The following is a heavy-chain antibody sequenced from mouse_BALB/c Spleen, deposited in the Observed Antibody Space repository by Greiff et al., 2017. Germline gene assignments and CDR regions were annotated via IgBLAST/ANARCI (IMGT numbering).Heavy chain of an antibody. J-gene: IGHJ4*01. Sequence: QVQLQQSGAELARPGASVKMSCKASGYTFTSYTMHWVKQRPGQGLEWIGYINPSSGYTNYNQKFKDKATLTADKSSSTAYMQLSSLTSEDSAVYYCASQGLYGYYAMDYWGQGTSVTVSS. CDR2: INPSSGYT. V-gene: IGHV1-4*01. CDR1: GYTFTSYT. D-gene: IGHD2-10*02. CDR3: ASQGLYGYYAMDY.